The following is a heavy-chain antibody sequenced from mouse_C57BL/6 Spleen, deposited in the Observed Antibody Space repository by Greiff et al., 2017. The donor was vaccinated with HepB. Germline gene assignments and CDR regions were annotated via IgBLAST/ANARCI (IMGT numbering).Heavy chain of an antibody. CDR1: GYAFSSSW. CDR2: IYPGDGDT. CDR3: ARTPRSSNYGAMDY. D-gene: IGHD2-5*01. V-gene: IGHV1-82*01. Sequence: VKLVESGPELVKPGASVKISCKASGYAFSSSWMNWVKQRPGKGLEWIGRIYPGDGDTNYNGKFKGKATLTADKSSSTAYMQLSSLTSEDSAVYFCARTPRSSNYGAMDYWGQGTSVTVSS. J-gene: IGHJ4*01.